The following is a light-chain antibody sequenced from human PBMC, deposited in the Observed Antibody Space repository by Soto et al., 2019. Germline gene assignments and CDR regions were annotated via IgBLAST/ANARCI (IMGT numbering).Light chain of an antibody. V-gene: IGKV1-39*01. CDR1: QSISSY. J-gene: IGKJ3*01. Sequence: DIQMTQSPSSLSASVGDRVTITCRASQSISSYLNWYQQKPGKAPKLLIYAATSLQSGVPSRFSGSGSGTDFTLTISRLQPEDFATYYCQQSYSTPQSFGPGTKVDIQ. CDR3: QQSYSTPQS. CDR2: AAT.